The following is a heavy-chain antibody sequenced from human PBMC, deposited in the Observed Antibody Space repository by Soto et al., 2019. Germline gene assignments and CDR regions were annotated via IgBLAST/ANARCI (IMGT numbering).Heavy chain of an antibody. J-gene: IGHJ4*02. CDR3: VRGDATTGPSQNDY. CDR1: GYTFTSYD. D-gene: IGHD1-1*01. V-gene: IGHV1-8*01. CDR2: MNPDSDIT. Sequence: QVQLVQSGAEVKKPGASVKVSCKASGYTFTSYDINWVRQATGQGLEWMGWMNPDSDITGYEQKFQGRVTMTRKTSISTDYMELNYLRSDDTAVYYCVRGDATTGPSQNDYWGQGTLVTVSS.